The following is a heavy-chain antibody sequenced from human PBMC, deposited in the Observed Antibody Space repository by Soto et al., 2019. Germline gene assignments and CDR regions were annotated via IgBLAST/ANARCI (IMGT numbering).Heavy chain of an antibody. CDR3: ARVAPVIVGATRWCFDS. J-gene: IGHJ5*01. CDR1: GGTFSSYA. CDR2: IIPMFGPA. D-gene: IGHD1-26*01. V-gene: IGHV1-69*12. Sequence: QVQLVQSGAEVKKPGSSVKVSCKASGGTFSSYAINWMRQAPGHGLEWMGVIIPMFGPANYAQKFQGRVTITADESPSTADIELSSLRSDDTAVYYCARVAPVIVGATRWCFDSWGKGNLVTVSS.